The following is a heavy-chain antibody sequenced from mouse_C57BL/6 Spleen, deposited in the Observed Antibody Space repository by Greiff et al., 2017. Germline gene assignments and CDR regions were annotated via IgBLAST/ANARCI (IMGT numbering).Heavy chain of an antibody. CDR1: GYTFTDYY. J-gene: IGHJ2*01. Sequence: EVQLQQSGPVLVKPGASVKMSCKASGYTFTDYYMNWVKQSHGKSLEWIGVINPYNGGTSYNQKFKGKATLTVDKSSSTAYMELNSLTSEDSAVYYCARNYGSFYFDYWGQGTTLTVSS. D-gene: IGHD1-1*01. CDR2: INPYNGGT. CDR3: ARNYGSFYFDY. V-gene: IGHV1-19*01.